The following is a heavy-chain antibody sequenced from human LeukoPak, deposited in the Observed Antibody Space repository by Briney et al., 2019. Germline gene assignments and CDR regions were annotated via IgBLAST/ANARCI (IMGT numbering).Heavy chain of an antibody. D-gene: IGHD3-22*01. CDR3: ARDSLAPYDGSGHYTTD. CDR2: IYTSGST. CDR1: GGSISSDY. J-gene: IGHJ4*02. V-gene: IGHV4-4*07. Sequence: SETLSLTCTVSGGSISSDYWSWIRQPAGKGLEWIGRIYTSGSTNYNPSLKSRVTMSVDTSKSQFSLNLSSVTAADTAVYYCARDSLAPYDGSGHYTTDWSQGTLVTVSS.